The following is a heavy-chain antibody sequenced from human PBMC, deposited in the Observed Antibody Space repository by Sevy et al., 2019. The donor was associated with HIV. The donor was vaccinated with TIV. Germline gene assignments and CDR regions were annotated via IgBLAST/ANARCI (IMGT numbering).Heavy chain of an antibody. CDR3: ARGTRYSGSYYLGDDAFDI. CDR2: IGTAGDT. V-gene: IGHV3-13*01. Sequence: GGSLRLSCAASGFTFDDFAMHWVRQVPGKGLEWVSSIGTAGDTYYPGSVKGRFTISRENAKKSLYLQMNSLRAGDTAVYYCARGTRYSGSYYLGDDAFDIWGQGTMVTVSS. J-gene: IGHJ3*02. D-gene: IGHD1-26*01. CDR1: GFTFDDFA.